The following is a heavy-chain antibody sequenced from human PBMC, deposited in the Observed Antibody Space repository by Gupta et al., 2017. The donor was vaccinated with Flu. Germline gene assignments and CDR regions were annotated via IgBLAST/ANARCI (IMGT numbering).Heavy chain of an antibody. J-gene: IGHJ4*02. V-gene: IGHV3-21*01. CDR1: GFPFSPYS. CDR3: ARYFGDSQPYDY. D-gene: IGHD4-17*01. Sequence: EVQLVESGGGLVKPGGSLRLSCASSGFPFSPYSLHWSRQAPGEGLEWVSSISSSSRYIYHADSVKGRVTISRDNANNSLYLQMNSLRAEDTAVYYGARYFGDSQPYDYWGLGTLVTVSS. CDR2: ISSSSRYI.